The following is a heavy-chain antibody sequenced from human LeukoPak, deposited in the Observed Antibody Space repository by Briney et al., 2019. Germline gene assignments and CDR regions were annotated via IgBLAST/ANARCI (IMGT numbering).Heavy chain of an antibody. V-gene: IGHV3-7*01. J-gene: IGHJ4*02. CDR3: ARILGYCSGVGCYVSSGFDY. CDR2: IKQDGSEK. Sequence: GGSLRLSCAASGFTFSSYWMSWVRQAPGKGLEGVANIKQDGSEKYYVDSVKGRFTISRDNAKNSLYLQMNSLRDEDTAVYYCARILGYCSGVGCYVSSGFDYWGQGTLVTVSS. D-gene: IGHD2-15*01. CDR1: GFTFSSYW.